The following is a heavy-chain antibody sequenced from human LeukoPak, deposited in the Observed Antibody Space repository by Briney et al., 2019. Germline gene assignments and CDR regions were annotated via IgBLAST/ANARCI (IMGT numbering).Heavy chain of an antibody. Sequence: ASVKVSCKASGYTFTSYYMHWVRQAPGQGLEWMGIINPSGGSTSYAQKFQGRVTMTRDTSTSTAYMELSSLRSEDTAVYYCARDNLAATGLDYWGQGTLVTVSS. CDR1: GYTFTSYY. V-gene: IGHV1-46*01. D-gene: IGHD6-13*01. CDR3: ARDNLAATGLDY. CDR2: INPSGGST. J-gene: IGHJ4*02.